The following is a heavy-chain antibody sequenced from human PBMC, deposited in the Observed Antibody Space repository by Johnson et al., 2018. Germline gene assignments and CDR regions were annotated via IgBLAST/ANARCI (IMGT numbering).Heavy chain of an antibody. CDR3: AKDINPQYAAYYMDV. CDR1: GFTFSSYA. CDR2: ISGRI. J-gene: IGHJ6*03. V-gene: IGHV3-9*01. Sequence: EVQLVESGGGVVQPGRSLRLSCEASGFTFSSYAMHWVRQPPGKGLKWVSAISGRIGYADSVTGRFTISRDNAKNSLYLQMNSLRAADTAFYYCAKDINPQYAAYYMDVWGKGTTVTVSS.